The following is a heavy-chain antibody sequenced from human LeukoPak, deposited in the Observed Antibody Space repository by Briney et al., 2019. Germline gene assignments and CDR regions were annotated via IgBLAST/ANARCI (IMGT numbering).Heavy chain of an antibody. CDR3: AKGRTGFSYGYGIDY. Sequence: GGSLRLSCAASAFTFSSYAMSWVRQAPGKGLEWVSSISTSDGTTYYADSVKGRFTISRDNSKNTLYLQMNSLRAEDAAIYYCAKGRTGFSYGYGIDYWGQGTLVTVSS. J-gene: IGHJ4*02. CDR2: ISTSDGTT. CDR1: AFTFSSYA. D-gene: IGHD5-18*01. V-gene: IGHV3-23*01.